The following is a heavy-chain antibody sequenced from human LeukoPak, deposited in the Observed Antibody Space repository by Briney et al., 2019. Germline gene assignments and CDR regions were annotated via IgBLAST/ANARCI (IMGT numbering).Heavy chain of an antibody. D-gene: IGHD3-10*01. Sequence: PSGTLSLTCAVSGGSISSSNWWSWVRQPPRKGLEWIGEIYHSGSTNYNPSLKSRVTISVDKSKNQFSLKLNSVTAADTAVYYCARNDYGSGSFSRSFDSWAREPWSPSPQ. CDR2: IYHSGST. CDR1: GGSISSSNW. J-gene: IGHJ4*02. V-gene: IGHV4-4*02. CDR3: ARNDYGSGSFSRSFDS.